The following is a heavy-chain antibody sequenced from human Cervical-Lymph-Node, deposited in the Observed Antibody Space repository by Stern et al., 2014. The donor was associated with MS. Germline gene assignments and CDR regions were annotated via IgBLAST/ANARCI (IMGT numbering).Heavy chain of an antibody. CDR2: IWYDGSNK. V-gene: IGHV3-33*01. CDR3: ARAFRYYYGSGSYYLDY. CDR1: GFTFSSYG. Sequence: DQLVESGGGVVQPGRSLRLSCAASGFTFSSYGMHWVRQAPGKGLEWVAVIWYDGSNKYYADSVKGRFTISRDNSKNTLYLQMNSLRAEDTAVYYCARAFRYYYGSGSYYLDYWGQGTLVTVSS. D-gene: IGHD3-10*01. J-gene: IGHJ4*02.